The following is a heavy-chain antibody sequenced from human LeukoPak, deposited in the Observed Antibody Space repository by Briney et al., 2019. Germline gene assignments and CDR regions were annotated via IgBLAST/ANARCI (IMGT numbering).Heavy chain of an antibody. D-gene: IGHD6-19*01. CDR2: ITNSGGST. V-gene: IGHV3-23*01. J-gene: IGHJ4*02. CDR3: AKISVTLTRDY. Sequence: GGSLRLSCAASGFTFNNYAMTWVRQAPGKGLEWVSAITNSGGSTYYAESVKGRFTISRDNSKNTLFLQMNSLRADDTAVYYCAKISVTLTRDYWGQGTLVTVSS. CDR1: GFTFNNYA.